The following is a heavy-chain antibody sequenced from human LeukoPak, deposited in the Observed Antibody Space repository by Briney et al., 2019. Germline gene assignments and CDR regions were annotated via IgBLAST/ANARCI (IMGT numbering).Heavy chain of an antibody. Sequence: GASVKVSCKASGGTFGSYVISWVRQAPGQGLEWMGAIIPIFGTAHYAQKFQGRLTITADESTSTVYMEMSSLRSEDTAMYYCAKEGDTALVTGYFDLWGRGTLVTVSS. V-gene: IGHV1-69*13. J-gene: IGHJ2*01. CDR1: GGTFGSYV. D-gene: IGHD5-18*01. CDR3: AKEGDTALVTGYFDL. CDR2: IIPIFGTA.